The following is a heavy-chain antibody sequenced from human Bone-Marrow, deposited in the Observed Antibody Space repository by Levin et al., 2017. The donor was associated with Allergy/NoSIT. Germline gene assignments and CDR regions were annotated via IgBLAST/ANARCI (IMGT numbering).Heavy chain of an antibody. J-gene: IGHJ2*01. V-gene: IGHV3-48*03. CDR1: GFTFSSYE. Sequence: PGGSLRLSCAASGFTFSSYEMNWVRQAPGKGLEWVSYISSSGSTIYYADSVKGRFTISRDNAKNSLYLQMNSLRAEDTAVYYCARGRATERLRECLRWMNWYFDLWGRGTLVTVSS. D-gene: IGHD5-24*01. CDR3: ARGRATERLRECLRWMNWYFDL. CDR2: ISSSGSTI.